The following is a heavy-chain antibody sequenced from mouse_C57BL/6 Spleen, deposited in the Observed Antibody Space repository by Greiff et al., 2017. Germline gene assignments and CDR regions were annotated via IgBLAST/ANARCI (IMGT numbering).Heavy chain of an antibody. Sequence: EVQLQESGGGLVQPGGSLSLSCAASGFTFTDYYMSWVRQPPGKALEWLGFIRNKANGYTTEYSASVKGRFTISRDNSQSILYLQMNALRAEDSATYYCARPTTVGAMDYWGQGTSVTVSS. J-gene: IGHJ4*01. D-gene: IGHD1-1*01. V-gene: IGHV7-3*01. CDR2: IRNKANGYTT. CDR1: GFTFTDYY. CDR3: ARPTTVGAMDY.